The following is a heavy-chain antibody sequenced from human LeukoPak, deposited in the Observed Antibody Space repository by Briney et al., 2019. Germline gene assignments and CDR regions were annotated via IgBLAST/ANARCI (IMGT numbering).Heavy chain of an antibody. V-gene: IGHV3-30*18. Sequence: PGGSLRLSCAASGFTFSSYGMHWVPQAPGKGLEWVAVISYDGSNKYYADSVKGRFTISRDNSKNTLYLQMNSLRAEDTAVYYCAKESAGYCSGGSCLGLDYWGQGTLVTVSS. D-gene: IGHD2-15*01. CDR3: AKESAGYCSGGSCLGLDY. CDR2: ISYDGSNK. J-gene: IGHJ4*02. CDR1: GFTFSSYG.